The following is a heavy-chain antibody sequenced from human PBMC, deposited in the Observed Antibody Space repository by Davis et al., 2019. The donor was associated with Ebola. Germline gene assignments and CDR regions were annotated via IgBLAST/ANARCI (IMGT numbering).Heavy chain of an antibody. CDR3: AKDTSNIWFDI. V-gene: IGHV3-23*01. D-gene: IGHD1-26*01. Sequence: GESLKISCADSGFTFSSYWMTWVRQAPGKGLEWVSTISKSGRDTNYADSVKGRLSVSRDNSKNTLYLQMNGLRVEDTAIYYCAKDTSNIWFDIWGQGTNVTVSS. CDR1: GFTFSSYW. J-gene: IGHJ3*02. CDR2: ISKSGRDT.